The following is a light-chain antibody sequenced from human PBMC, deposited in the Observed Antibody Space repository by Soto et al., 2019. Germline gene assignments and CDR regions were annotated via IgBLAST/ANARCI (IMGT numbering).Light chain of an antibody. CDR1: SSDVRGYNY. J-gene: IGLJ2*01. V-gene: IGLV2-14*01. CDR2: DVS. CDR3: SSYTGSNTSVV. Sequence: QSALTQPASVSGSPGQSITISCTGTSSDVRGYNYVSWYQQHPGTAPKLMIFDVSKRPSGVSIRFSGSKSGNTASLTISGLQAEDEAEYYCSSYTGSNTSVVFGGGTKVTVL.